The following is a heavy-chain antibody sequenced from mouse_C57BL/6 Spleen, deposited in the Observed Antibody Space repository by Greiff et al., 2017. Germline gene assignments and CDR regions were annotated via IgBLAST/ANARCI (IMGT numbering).Heavy chain of an antibody. J-gene: IGHJ1*03. CDR2: IDPSDSYT. D-gene: IGHD2-3*01. V-gene: IGHV1-69*01. CDR3: ASRGYDGSLYWYFEV. Sequence: QVQLQQPGAELVMPGASVKLSCKASGYTFTSYWMHWVKQRPGQGLEWIGEIDPSDSYTNYNQKFKGKSTLTVDKSSSTAYMQLSSLTSEDSAVYFCASRGYDGSLYWYFEVWGTGTTVTVSS. CDR1: GYTFTSYW.